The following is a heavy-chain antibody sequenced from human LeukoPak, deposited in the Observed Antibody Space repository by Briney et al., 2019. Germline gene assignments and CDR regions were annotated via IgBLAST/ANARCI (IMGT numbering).Heavy chain of an antibody. V-gene: IGHV3-30*04. D-gene: IGHD5-24*01. CDR3: GRDGRWYPDY. J-gene: IGHJ4*02. CDR2: ISYDGSNK. CDR1: GFTFSSYA. Sequence: GGSLRLSCAASGFTFSSYAMHWVRQAPGKGLEWVAVISYDGSNKYYADSVKGRFTISRDNSKNTLYQQMNRLRAEDTAVYYCGRDGRWYPDYWGQGTLVTVSS.